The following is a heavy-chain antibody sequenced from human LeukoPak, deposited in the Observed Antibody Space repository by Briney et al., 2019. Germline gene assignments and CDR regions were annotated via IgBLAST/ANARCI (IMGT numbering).Heavy chain of an antibody. Sequence: SETLSLTCTVSGGFISSSSHYWGWIRQPPGKGLEWIGSSYYTGIYYNPSLRSRVTISVGTSKNQFSLKLSSLTAADTAVYYCAGRFCSGGTCYRNDAFDIWGQGTMVTVSS. V-gene: IGHV4-39*07. CDR1: GGFISSSSHY. J-gene: IGHJ3*02. D-gene: IGHD2-15*01. CDR2: SYYTGI. CDR3: AGRFCSGGTCYRNDAFDI.